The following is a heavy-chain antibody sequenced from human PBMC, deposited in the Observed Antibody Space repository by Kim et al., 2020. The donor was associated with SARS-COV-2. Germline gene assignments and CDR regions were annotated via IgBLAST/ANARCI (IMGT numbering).Heavy chain of an antibody. CDR3: ARWEVLYYGMDV. Sequence: GGSLRLSCAASGFTFSSYDMHWVRQATGKGLEWVSAIGTAGDTYYPGSVKGRFTISRENAKNSLYLQMNSLRAGDTAVYYCARWEVLYYGMDVWGQGTTVTVSS. J-gene: IGHJ6*02. CDR2: IGTAGDT. V-gene: IGHV3-13*01. CDR1: GFTFSSYD. D-gene: IGHD1-26*01.